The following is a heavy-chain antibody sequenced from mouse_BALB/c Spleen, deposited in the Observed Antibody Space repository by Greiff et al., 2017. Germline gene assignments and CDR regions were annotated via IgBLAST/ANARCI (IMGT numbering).Heavy chain of an antibody. Sequence: EVMLVESGGGLVQPGGSRKLSCAASVFTFSSFGMHWVRQAPEKGLEWVAYISSGSSTIYYADTVKGRFTISRDNPKNTLFLQMTSLRSEDTAMYYCARLGDGYSHAMDYWGQGTSVTGSS. CDR3: ARLGDGYSHAMDY. D-gene: IGHD2-3*01. V-gene: IGHV5-17*02. CDR2: ISSGSSTI. CDR1: VFTFSSFG. J-gene: IGHJ4*01.